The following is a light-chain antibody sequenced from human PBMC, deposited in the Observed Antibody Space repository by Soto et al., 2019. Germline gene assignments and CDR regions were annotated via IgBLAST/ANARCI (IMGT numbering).Light chain of an antibody. CDR2: KAS. CDR1: QSISSW. Sequence: DIQMPQSPSTLSASLGDRVTITCRASQSISSWLAWYQQKPGKAPKLLIYKASSLESGVPSRFSGSGSGTEFTLTISSLQPDDFATYYCQQYNSYSRTFGQGAKVDIK. CDR3: QQYNSYSRT. V-gene: IGKV1-5*03. J-gene: IGKJ1*01.